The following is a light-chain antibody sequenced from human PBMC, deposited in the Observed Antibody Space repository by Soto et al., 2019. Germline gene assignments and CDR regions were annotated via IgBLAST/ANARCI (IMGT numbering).Light chain of an antibody. J-gene: IGLJ1*01. CDR1: SSDVGGYNY. CDR3: CSYAGSPRYV. V-gene: IGLV2-11*01. CDR2: DVS. Sequence: QSVLTQPRSLSGSPGQSVTISCTGTSSDVGGYNYVSWYQQHPGKAPKVMIYDVSERPSGVPDRFSGSKSGNTASLTISGLQAEDEADYYCCSYAGSPRYVLGTGTKVTVL.